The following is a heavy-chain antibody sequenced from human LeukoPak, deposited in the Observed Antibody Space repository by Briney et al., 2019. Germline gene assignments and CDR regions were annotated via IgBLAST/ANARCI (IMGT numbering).Heavy chain of an antibody. CDR3: ARHQYRSGSTYHFDY. V-gene: IGHV4-4*07. CDR2: IHTSWTT. Sequence: SSHTLSLTRTFSVHSYRIYYQNFIRRPATKALELIWRIHTSWTTYYNPSLKSRITMSVDTSKNQFSLKVTSVTAADTAVYYCARHQYRSGSTYHFDYWGQGTLVTVSS. CDR1: VHSYRIYY. J-gene: IGHJ4*02. D-gene: IGHD6-19*01.